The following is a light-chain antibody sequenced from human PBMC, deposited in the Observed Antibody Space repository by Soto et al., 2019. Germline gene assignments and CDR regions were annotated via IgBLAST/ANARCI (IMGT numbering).Light chain of an antibody. Sequence: DIQMTQFPSTQSASVGERVIITCRASQSISSWLAWYQQKPGKAPNLLIYKASSLASGVPSRFSGSGFGTEFTLTISSLQPDDIATYYCQQYDSYSTFGGGTKWIS. V-gene: IGKV1-5*03. CDR2: KAS. CDR3: QQYDSYST. CDR1: QSISSW. J-gene: IGKJ4*01.